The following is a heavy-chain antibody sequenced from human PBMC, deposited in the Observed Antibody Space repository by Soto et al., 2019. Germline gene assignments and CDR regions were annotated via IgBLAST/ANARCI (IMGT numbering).Heavy chain of an antibody. CDR1: GYSFTSYW. D-gene: IGHD1-26*01. CDR3: SRTPANLNIVGARDCFDP. V-gene: IGHV5-51*01. J-gene: IGHJ5*01. CDR2: IYPGDSDT. Sequence: GESLKISCKGSGYSFTSYWIGWVRQMPGKGLEWMGIIYPGDSDTRYSPSFQGQVTISADKSIRTDYLQRSSLKASDTAMYYCSRTPANLNIVGARDCFDPWGQGTLVTVSS.